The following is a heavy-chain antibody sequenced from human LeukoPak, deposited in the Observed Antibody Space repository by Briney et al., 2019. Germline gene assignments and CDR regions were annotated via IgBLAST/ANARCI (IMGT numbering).Heavy chain of an antibody. V-gene: IGHV1-2*02. J-gene: IGHJ6*03. D-gene: IGHD6-13*01. CDR1: GHTFTGYY. CDR2: INPNSGGT. CDR3: ASDSSSWSSGRHYYYMDV. Sequence: ASVKVSCKASGHTFTGYYMHWVRQAPGQGLEWMGWINPNSGGTNYAQKFQGRVTMTRDTSISTAYMELSRLRSDDTAVYYCASDSSSWSSGRHYYYMDVWGKGTTVTVSS.